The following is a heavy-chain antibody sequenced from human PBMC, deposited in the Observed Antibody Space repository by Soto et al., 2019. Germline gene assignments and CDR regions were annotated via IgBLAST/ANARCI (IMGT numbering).Heavy chain of an antibody. Sequence: SETLSLTCAVYGGSFSGYYWSWIRQPPGKGLEWIGEINHSGSTNYNPSLKSRVTISVDKSKNQFSLKLSSVTAADTAVYYCARSALEYSSSSGAFDYWGQGTLVTVSS. CDR1: GGSFSGYY. D-gene: IGHD6-6*01. CDR3: ARSALEYSSSSGAFDY. V-gene: IGHV4-34*01. J-gene: IGHJ4*02. CDR2: INHSGST.